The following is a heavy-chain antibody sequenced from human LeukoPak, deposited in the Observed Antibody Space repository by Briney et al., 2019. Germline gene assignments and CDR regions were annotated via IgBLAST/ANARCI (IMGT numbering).Heavy chain of an antibody. J-gene: IGHJ4*02. CDR2: IYTSGST. V-gene: IGHV4-4*07. CDR3: ARENSGSYREFDY. Sequence: SETLSLTCTVSGGSISSYHWSWIRQPAGKGLEWIGRIYTSGSTNYDASLKSRVSMSVDTSKNQFSLKLSSVTAADTAVFYCARENSGSYREFDYWGQGTLVTVSS. D-gene: IGHD1-26*01. CDR1: GGSISSYH.